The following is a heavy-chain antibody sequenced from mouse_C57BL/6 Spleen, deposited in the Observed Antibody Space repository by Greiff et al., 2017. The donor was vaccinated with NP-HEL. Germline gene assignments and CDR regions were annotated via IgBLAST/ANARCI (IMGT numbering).Heavy chain of an antibody. CDR1: GYTFTGYW. V-gene: IGHV1-55*01. J-gene: IGHJ4*01. CDR3: ARGRNYDYDEGYAMDY. CDR2: IYPGSGST. D-gene: IGHD2-4*01. Sequence: QVQLQQPGAELVKPGASVKMSCKASGYTFTGYWITWVKQRPGQGLEWIGDIYPGSGSTNYNEKFKSKATLTVDTSSSTAYMQLSSLTSEDSAVYYCARGRNYDYDEGYAMDYWGQGTSVTVSS.